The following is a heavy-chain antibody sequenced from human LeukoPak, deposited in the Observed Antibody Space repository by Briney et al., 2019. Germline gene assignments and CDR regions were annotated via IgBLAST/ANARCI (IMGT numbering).Heavy chain of an antibody. D-gene: IGHD2-21*01. CDR3: ARLGGAYFKGGMDV. CDR1: GYSISSGYY. CDR2: IYYDGTT. Sequence: PSETLPLTCTVSGYSISSGYYWGWIRQPPGKGLEWIGSIYYDGTTYYNASLKSRVTISLDTSKTQFALVLNYVTAADTAVYYCARLGGAYFKGGMDVWGQGTTVTVSS. V-gene: IGHV4-38-2*02. J-gene: IGHJ6*02.